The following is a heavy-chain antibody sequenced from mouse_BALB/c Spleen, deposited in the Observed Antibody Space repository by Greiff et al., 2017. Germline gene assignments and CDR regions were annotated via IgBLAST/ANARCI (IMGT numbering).Heavy chain of an antibody. CDR2: ISYDGSN. V-gene: IGHV3-6*02. Sequence: DVKLQESGPGLVKPSQSLSLTCSVTGYSITSGYYWNWIRQFPGNKLEWMGYISYDGSNNYNPSLKNRISITRDTSKNQFFLKLNSVTTEDTATYYCARRYYGNAMDYWGQGTSVTVSS. CDR3: ARRYYGNAMDY. CDR1: GYSITSGYY. J-gene: IGHJ4*01. D-gene: IGHD2-1*01.